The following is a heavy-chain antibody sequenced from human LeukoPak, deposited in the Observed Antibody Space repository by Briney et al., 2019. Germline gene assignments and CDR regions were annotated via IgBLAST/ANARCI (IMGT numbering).Heavy chain of an antibody. D-gene: IGHD3-10*01. V-gene: IGHV5-51*01. CDR1: GYSFTSYW. Sequence: GEPLKISCKGSGYSFTSYWIGWVRRMPGKGLEWMGIKYPGDSDTIYSPSFQGQVTISADKSISTAYLQWSSLKASDSAMYYCATNTMFRGIHAFDIWGQGTMVT. CDR2: KYPGDSDT. J-gene: IGHJ3*02. CDR3: ATNTMFRGIHAFDI.